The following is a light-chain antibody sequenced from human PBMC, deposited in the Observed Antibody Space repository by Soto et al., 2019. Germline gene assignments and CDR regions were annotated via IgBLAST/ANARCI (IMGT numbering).Light chain of an antibody. CDR1: QSVSVN. V-gene: IGKV3-15*01. Sequence: ETVMTQSPATLSVSPGERAILSCRASQSVSVNLAWYQQKPGQAPRLLIYAASSRAAGIPPRFSGSGSGTEFTLTISSLQSEDFAVYYCQQYNNWPPYTFGQGTKLEIK. CDR3: QQYNNWPPYT. CDR2: AAS. J-gene: IGKJ2*01.